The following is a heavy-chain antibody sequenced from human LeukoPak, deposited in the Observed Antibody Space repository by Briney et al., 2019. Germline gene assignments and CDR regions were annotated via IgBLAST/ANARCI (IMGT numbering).Heavy chain of an antibody. Sequence: SETLSLTCTVSGGSISSSSYYWSWIRQPPGKGLEWIGYIYYSGSTNYNPSLKSRVTISVDTSKNQFSLKLSSVTAADTAVYYCAREDCSSTSCYGFDIWGQGTMVTVSS. CDR3: AREDCSSTSCYGFDI. D-gene: IGHD2-2*01. J-gene: IGHJ3*02. V-gene: IGHV4-61*01. CDR1: GGSISSSSYY. CDR2: IYYSGST.